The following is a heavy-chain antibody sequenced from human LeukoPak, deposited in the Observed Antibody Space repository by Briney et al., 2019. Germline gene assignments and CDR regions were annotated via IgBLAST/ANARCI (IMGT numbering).Heavy chain of an antibody. CDR2: IKRDGSER. V-gene: IGHV3-7*03. D-gene: IGHD4-17*01. CDR1: EFTFSSYG. Sequence: GGSLRLSCAASEFTFSSYGMTWVRQAPGTGLEWVANIKRDGSERYYVDSVKGRFTISRDNAKNSLYLQMNSLRAEDTAVYYCARDSLRRNAFDIWGQGTMVTVSS. CDR3: ARDSLRRNAFDI. J-gene: IGHJ3*02.